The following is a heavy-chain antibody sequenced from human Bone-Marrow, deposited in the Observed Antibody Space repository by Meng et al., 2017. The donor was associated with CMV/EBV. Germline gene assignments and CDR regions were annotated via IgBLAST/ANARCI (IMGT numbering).Heavy chain of an antibody. Sequence: GGSLRLYCAASGFTFDDYAMHWVRQAPGKGLEWVSGISWNSGSIGYADSVKGRFTISRDNAKNSLYLQMNSLRAEDTALYYCAKGSDYGRGDWFDPWGQGTLVTVSS. V-gene: IGHV3-9*01. J-gene: IGHJ5*02. CDR3: AKGSDYGRGDWFDP. D-gene: IGHD4-17*01. CDR2: ISWNSGSI. CDR1: GFTFDDYA.